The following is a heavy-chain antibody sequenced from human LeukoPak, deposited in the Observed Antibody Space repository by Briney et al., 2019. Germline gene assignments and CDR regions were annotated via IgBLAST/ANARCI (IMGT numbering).Heavy chain of an antibody. V-gene: IGHV1-2*02. D-gene: IGHD3-22*01. CDR2: INPNSGGT. J-gene: IGHJ4*02. Sequence: ASVKVSCKTSGYTFTGYYMHWVRQAPGQGLEWMGWINPNSGGTNYAQKFQGRVTMTRDTSISTAYMELSRLRSDDTAVYYCATSDYYDSSGYFSYWGQGTLVTVSS. CDR3: ATSDYYDSSGYFSY. CDR1: GYTFTGYY.